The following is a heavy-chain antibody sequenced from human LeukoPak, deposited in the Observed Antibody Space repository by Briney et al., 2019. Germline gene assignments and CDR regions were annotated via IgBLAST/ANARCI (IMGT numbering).Heavy chain of an antibody. Sequence: GGSLRLSCAASGFTFSSYAMSWVRQAPGKGLEWVSAISGSGGSTYYADSVKGRFTISRDNSKNTLYLQMNSLRTEDTAVYYCARDSFYDSSGYYQKLGYWGQGTLVTVSS. V-gene: IGHV3-23*01. D-gene: IGHD3-22*01. CDR3: ARDSFYDSSGYYQKLGY. CDR1: GFTFSSYA. CDR2: ISGSGGST. J-gene: IGHJ4*02.